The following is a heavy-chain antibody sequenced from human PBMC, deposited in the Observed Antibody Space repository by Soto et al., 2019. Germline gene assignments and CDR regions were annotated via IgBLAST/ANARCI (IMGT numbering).Heavy chain of an antibody. CDR3: AITERDFYYGMDV. CDR1: GFTFSSYA. V-gene: IGHV3-23*01. CDR2: ISGSGGST. D-gene: IGHD1-1*01. Sequence: VGSLRLSCAASGFTFSSYAMSWVRQAPGKGLEWVSAISGSGGSTYYADSVKGRFTISRDNSKNTLYLQMNSLRAEDTAVYYCAITERDFYYGMDVWGQGTTVTVSS. J-gene: IGHJ6*02.